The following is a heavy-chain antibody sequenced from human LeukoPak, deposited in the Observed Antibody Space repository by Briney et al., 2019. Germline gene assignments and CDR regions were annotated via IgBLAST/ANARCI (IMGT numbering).Heavy chain of an antibody. J-gene: IGHJ4*02. CDR2: IYYSGST. V-gene: IGHV4-39*01. CDR3: ARVDYYDCAVDY. D-gene: IGHD3-3*01. Sequence: SETLSLTCTVSGGSISSSSYYWGWLRQPPGKGLEWIGSIYYSGSTYYNPSLKSRVTISVDTSKNQFSLKLSSVTAADTAVYYCARVDYYDCAVDYWGQGTLVTVSS. CDR1: GGSISSSSYY.